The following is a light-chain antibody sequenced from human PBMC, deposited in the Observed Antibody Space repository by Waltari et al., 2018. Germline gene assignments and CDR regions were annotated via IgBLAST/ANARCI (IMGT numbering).Light chain of an antibody. V-gene: IGKV1-33*01. CDR1: QAINNC. CDR2: RAS. J-gene: IGKJ2*03. Sequence: DIHMNPSPSSLSASVGDRVTITCRPSQAINNCLAWYQQKPGKAPKLLIKRASNLQTVVPSRFRGSGSGTDFTLTISSLQAEDFATYYCQQHDISPYSFGQGTKVDIK. CDR3: QQHDISPYS.